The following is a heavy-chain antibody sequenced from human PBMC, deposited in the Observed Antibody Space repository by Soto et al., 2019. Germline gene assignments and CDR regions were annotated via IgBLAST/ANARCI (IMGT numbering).Heavy chain of an antibody. D-gene: IGHD5-18*01. CDR3: ILDPPVDTAMADYYYYGMDV. J-gene: IGHJ6*02. CDR2: IYYSGST. Sequence: PSETLSLTCTVSGGSISSSSYYWGWIRQPPGKGLEWIGSIYYSGSTYYNPSLKSRVTISVDTSKNQFSLKLSSVTAADTAVYYCILDPPVDTAMADYYYYGMDVWGQGTTVTVS. V-gene: IGHV4-39*01. CDR1: GGSISSSSYY.